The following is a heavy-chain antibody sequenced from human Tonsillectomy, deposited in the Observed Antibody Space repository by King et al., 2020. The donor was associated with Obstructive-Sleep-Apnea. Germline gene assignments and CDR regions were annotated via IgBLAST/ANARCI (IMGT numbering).Heavy chain of an antibody. CDR3: ARTRDYYFAMDV. CDR1: GDSVSSDNTA. Sequence: VQLQQSGPGLVKPSQTLSLTCVNSGDSVSSDNTAWNWIRQSPSRGPEWLGRTYFRSKWYNDYAVSVKSRITINPDTSQNHFSLHLSSVTPEDTAVYYCARTRDYYFAMDVWGQGTTVTVSS. J-gene: IGHJ6*02. V-gene: IGHV6-1*01. CDR2: TYFRSKWYN.